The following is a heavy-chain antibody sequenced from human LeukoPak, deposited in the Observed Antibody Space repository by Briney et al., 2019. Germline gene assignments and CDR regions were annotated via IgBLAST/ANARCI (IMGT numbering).Heavy chain of an antibody. Sequence: SETLSLTCTVSGGSISSYYWTWIRQPAGKGLEWIGRFYSTGNTNYNPSLKSRVSISLDTSKNQFSLNLNSVTAADTAVYYCAGIVPCEYGYIDHWGQGTLVTVSS. CDR2: FYSTGNT. V-gene: IGHV4-4*07. D-gene: IGHD3-10*01. CDR1: GGSISSYY. J-gene: IGHJ4*02. CDR3: AGIVPCEYGYIDH.